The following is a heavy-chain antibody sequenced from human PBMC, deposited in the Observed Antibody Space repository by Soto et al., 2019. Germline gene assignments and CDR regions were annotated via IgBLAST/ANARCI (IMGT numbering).Heavy chain of an antibody. CDR2: IYYSGST. Sequence: QVQLQESGPGLVKPSQTLSLTCTVSGGSISSGDYYWSWIRQHPGKGLEWIGYIYYSGSTYYNPSLKGRVTISVDTSKSQSSLKLSSVTAADTAVYYCARWWSGSRQGFDPWGQGTLVTVSS. CDR3: ARWWSGSRQGFDP. CDR1: GGSISSGDYY. D-gene: IGHD3-3*01. J-gene: IGHJ5*02. V-gene: IGHV4-31*03.